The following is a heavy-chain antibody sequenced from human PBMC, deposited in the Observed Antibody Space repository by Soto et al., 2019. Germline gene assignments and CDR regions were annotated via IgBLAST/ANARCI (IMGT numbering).Heavy chain of an antibody. Sequence: QLQLQESGPGLVKPSETLSHTCSVSGDSINSDNYYSGWIRQPPGKGLEWIGSIYYRGNTYYNPSLKTRVTISLDKSKSQFSLKLNSVTAADSAVYFWARLEGLATISYYFDYWGQGTLVTVSS. CDR2: IYYRGNT. CDR1: GDSINSDNYY. CDR3: ARLEGLATISYYFDY. D-gene: IGHD3-9*01. J-gene: IGHJ4*02. V-gene: IGHV4-39*01.